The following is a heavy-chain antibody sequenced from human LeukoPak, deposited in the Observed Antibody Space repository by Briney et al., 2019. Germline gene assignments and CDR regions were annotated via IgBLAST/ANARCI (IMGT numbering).Heavy chain of an antibody. J-gene: IGHJ6*02. Sequence: GGSLRLSCAASGFTFSSYAMNWVRQAPGKGLEWVSGISGSGSSAYYADSVKGRFAISRDNSKNTLYLQMNSLRAEDTAGYYCAKEIQLRYFDWLGDYGMDVWGQGTTVTVSS. CDR1: GFTFSSYA. CDR2: ISGSGSSA. CDR3: AKEIQLRYFDWLGDYGMDV. D-gene: IGHD3-9*01. V-gene: IGHV3-23*01.